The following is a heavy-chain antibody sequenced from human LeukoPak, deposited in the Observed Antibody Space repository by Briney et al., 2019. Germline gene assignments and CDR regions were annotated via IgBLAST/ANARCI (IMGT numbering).Heavy chain of an antibody. V-gene: IGHV4-34*01. CDR3: ARGGFRHYYDSSGYYDY. Sequence: PSETLSLTCAVYGGSFSGYYWSWIRQPPGKGLEWIGEINHSVSTNYNPSLKSRVTISVDTSKNQFSLKLSSVTAADTAVYYCARGGFRHYYDSSGYYDYWGQGTLVTVSS. D-gene: IGHD3-22*01. J-gene: IGHJ4*02. CDR2: INHSVST. CDR1: GGSFSGYY.